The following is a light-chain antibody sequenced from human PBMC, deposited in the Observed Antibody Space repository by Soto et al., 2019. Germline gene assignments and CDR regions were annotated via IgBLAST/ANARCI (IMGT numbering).Light chain of an antibody. CDR2: ANS. Sequence: QLVLTQPPSVSGAPGQRVTISCTGSSSNIGADNDVHWYQQLPGTAPKVLMYANSKRPSGVPDRFSGSKSGTSASLAITGLQAEDEADYYCQSYDSSLSGSDVVFGEGTKLTVL. V-gene: IGLV1-40*01. CDR1: SSNIGADND. J-gene: IGLJ2*01. CDR3: QSYDSSLSGSDVV.